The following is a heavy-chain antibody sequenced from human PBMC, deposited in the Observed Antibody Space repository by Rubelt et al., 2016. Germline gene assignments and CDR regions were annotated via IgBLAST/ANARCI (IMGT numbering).Heavy chain of an antibody. CDR2: FDPEDGET. D-gene: IGHD6-19*01. J-gene: IGHJ2*01. Sequence: SMHWVRQAPGKGLEWMGGFDPEDGETIYAQKFQGRVTMTEDTSTDTAYMELSSLRSEDTAVYYCATGLEYFDLWGRGTLVTVSS. CDR1: S. CDR3: ATGLEYFDL. V-gene: IGHV1-24*01.